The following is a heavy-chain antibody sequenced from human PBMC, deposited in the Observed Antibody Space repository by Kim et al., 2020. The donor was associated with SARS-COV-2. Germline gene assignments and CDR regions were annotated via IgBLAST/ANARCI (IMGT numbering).Heavy chain of an antibody. CDR3: ARGHSTSGFDY. J-gene: IGHJ4*02. CDR2: INHSGSG. CDR1: GGSFSGYY. D-gene: IGHD6-6*01. V-gene: IGHV4-34*01. Sequence: SETLSLTCAVNGGSFSGYYWTWIRQSPGKGLEWIGEINHSGSGNINPSLKSRVTISVASSKKQFSLKMRSVTAADTTVDDCARGHSTSGFDYWDQGALVIV.